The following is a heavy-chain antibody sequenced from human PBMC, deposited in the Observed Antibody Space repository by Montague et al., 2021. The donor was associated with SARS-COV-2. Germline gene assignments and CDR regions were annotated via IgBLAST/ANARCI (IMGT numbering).Heavy chain of an antibody. CDR3: TRDYRSIVGDGLDI. CDR2: ISTSAYTT. CDR1: GSTFSNYD. V-gene: IGHV3-48*03. D-gene: IGHD3-16*02. J-gene: IGHJ3*02. Sequence: LRLSCAASGSTFSNYDMNWVRQAPGKGPEWISYISTSAYTTSYAGSVKGRFTISRDNGKNSLYLQMNSLRVEDTAVYYCTRDYRSIVGDGLDIWGQGTKVTVSS.